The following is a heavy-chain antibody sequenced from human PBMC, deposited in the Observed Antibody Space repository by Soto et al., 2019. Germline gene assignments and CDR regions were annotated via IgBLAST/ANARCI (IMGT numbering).Heavy chain of an antibody. D-gene: IGHD2-15*01. V-gene: IGHV1-69*06. J-gene: IGHJ4*02. CDR1: GGTFNSYA. Sequence: QVQLVQSGAEVKKPGSSVKVSCKVSGGTFNSYAISWVRQAPGQGLEWMGGIVPIFGTANYAQKFQGRVTITADRSTSTAYMELTRLTAEDTALYYCARDSRPAVAPSTTAEFDYWGQGTLVTVSS. CDR3: ARDSRPAVAPSTTAEFDY. CDR2: IVPIFGTA.